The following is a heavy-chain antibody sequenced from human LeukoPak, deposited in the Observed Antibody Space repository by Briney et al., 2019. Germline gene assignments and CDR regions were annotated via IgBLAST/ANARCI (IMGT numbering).Heavy chain of an antibody. CDR3: ARGRGSSWYYFDY. CDR1: GGSISSDF. J-gene: IGHJ4*02. V-gene: IGHV4-4*07. Sequence: SETLSLTCVISGGSISSDFWSWIRQPAGKGLEWIGRIYTSGSTNYNPSLKGRVTMSVDTSKNQFSLQLNSVTAADTAVYYCARGRGSSWYYFDYWGQGTLVTVSS. D-gene: IGHD6-13*01. CDR2: IYTSGST.